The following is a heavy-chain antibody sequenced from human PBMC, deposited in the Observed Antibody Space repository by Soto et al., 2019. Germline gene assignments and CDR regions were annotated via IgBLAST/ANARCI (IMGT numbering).Heavy chain of an antibody. J-gene: IGHJ4*02. CDR2: ISYDGSNK. V-gene: IGHV3-30*18. CDR3: AKDPTLWFGELLY. D-gene: IGHD3-10*01. CDR1: GFTFSSYG. Sequence: QVQLVESGGGVVQPGRSLRLSCAASGFTFSSYGMHWVRQAPGKGLEWVAVISYDGSNKYYADSVKGRFTISRDNSKNTLYLQMNSRRAEDTAVYYCAKDPTLWFGELLYWGQGTLVTVSS.